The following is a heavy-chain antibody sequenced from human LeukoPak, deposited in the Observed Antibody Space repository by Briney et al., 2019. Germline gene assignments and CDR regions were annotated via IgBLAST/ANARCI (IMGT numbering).Heavy chain of an antibody. CDR2: ISGSGGST. CDR1: GFTFGSYA. V-gene: IGHV3-23*01. CDR3: AKAPVIGLVVVVAATFDY. D-gene: IGHD2-15*01. J-gene: IGHJ4*02. Sequence: GGSLRLSCAASGFTFGSYAMSWVRQAPGKGLEWVSAISGSGGSTYYADSVKGRFTISRDNSKNTLYLQMNSLRAEDTAVYYCAKAPVIGLVVVVAATFDYWGQGTLVTVSS.